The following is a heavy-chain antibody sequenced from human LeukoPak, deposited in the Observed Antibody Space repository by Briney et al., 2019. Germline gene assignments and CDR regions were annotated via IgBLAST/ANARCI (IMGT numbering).Heavy chain of an antibody. CDR3: AREIEAAPDY. CDR2: INPSGGST. Sequence: ASVKVSCKASGGTFSSYAISWVRQAPGQGLEWMGIINPSGGSTSYAQKFQGRVTMTRDTSTSTVYMELSSLRSEDTAVYYCAREIEAAPDYWGQGTLVTVSS. V-gene: IGHV1-46*01. CDR1: GGTFSSYA. D-gene: IGHD6-13*01. J-gene: IGHJ4*02.